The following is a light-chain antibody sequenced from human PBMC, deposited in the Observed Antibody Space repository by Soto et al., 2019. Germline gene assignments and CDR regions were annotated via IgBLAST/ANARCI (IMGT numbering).Light chain of an antibody. J-gene: IGKJ2*01. CDR2: DAS. CDR1: QSVSSY. V-gene: IGKV3-11*01. CDR3: QQRSNWPRT. Sequence: EIVLTQSPATLSLSPGDTATLSCRASQSVSSYLAWYQQKPGQAPRLLIYDASNRATGIPARFSGSGSGTDFTLTIGSLEPEDCAVYYCQQRSNWPRTFGQGTKVEIK.